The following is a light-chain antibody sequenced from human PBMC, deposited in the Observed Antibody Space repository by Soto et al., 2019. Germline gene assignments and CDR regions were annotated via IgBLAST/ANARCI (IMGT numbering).Light chain of an antibody. CDR2: LNSDGSH. J-gene: IGLJ2*01. CDR3: QTWGNGIRI. Sequence: QSVLTQSPSASASPGASVKLTCTLSRGHSSYAIAWYQQQAEKGPRYLMKLNSDGSHNKGDGIPDRFSGSSSGAERYLTISSLQSEDEADYYCQTWGNGIRIFGGGTKLTVL. V-gene: IGLV4-69*01. CDR1: RGHSSYA.